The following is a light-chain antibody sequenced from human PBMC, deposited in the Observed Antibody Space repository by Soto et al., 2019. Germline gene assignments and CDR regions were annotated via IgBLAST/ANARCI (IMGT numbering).Light chain of an antibody. J-gene: IGKJ4*01. CDR1: QSISSL. V-gene: IGKV3-15*01. CDR3: QQYKNWPLT. CDR2: GAS. Sequence: EIVMTQSPATLSVSPGERATLSCRASQSISSLLALYQQKPGQAPRLLIYGASTRATGIPSRFSGSESGTEFTLTISSLQSEDFAVYYCQQYKNWPLTFGGGTKVEIK.